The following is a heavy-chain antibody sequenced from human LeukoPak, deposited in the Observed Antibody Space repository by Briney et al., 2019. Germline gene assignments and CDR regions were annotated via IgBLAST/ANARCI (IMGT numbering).Heavy chain of an antibody. CDR2: ISDNGSLK. V-gene: IGHV3-30*14. Sequence: GRSLRLSCAASGFNFNYYPVHWVRQAPGKGLVWVAFISDNGSLKYYADSVKGRFTISRDNSKNTLYLQMNSLRGDDTAVYYCARGRSGSSPVLDYYMDVWGEGTTVTVSS. CDR3: ARGRSGSSPVLDYYMDV. CDR1: GFNFNYYP. J-gene: IGHJ6*03. D-gene: IGHD6-19*01.